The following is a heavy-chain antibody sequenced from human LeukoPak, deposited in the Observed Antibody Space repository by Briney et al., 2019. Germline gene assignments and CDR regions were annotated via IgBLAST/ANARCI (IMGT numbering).Heavy chain of an antibody. J-gene: IGHJ4*02. Sequence: ASVKVSCKASGGTFSSYAISWVRQAPGQGLEWMGGIIPIFGTANYAQKFRGRVTITTDESTSTAYMELSSLRSEDTAVYYCARSGCSSTSCYGGGTDYWGQGTLVTVSS. CDR2: IIPIFGTA. V-gene: IGHV1-69*05. D-gene: IGHD2-2*01. CDR1: GGTFSSYA. CDR3: ARSGCSSTSCYGGGTDY.